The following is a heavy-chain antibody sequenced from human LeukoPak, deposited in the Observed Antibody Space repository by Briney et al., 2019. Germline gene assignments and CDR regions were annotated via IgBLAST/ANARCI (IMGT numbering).Heavy chain of an antibody. CDR3: ARHRVRYYGSGSYRGLDY. Sequence: PSETLSLTCAVYGGSFSGYYWSWIRQPPGKGLDWMGEINHSGSTNYNPSLKSRVTISVDTSKNQFSLKLSSVTAADTAVYYCARHRVRYYGSGSYRGLDYWGQGTLVTVSS. J-gene: IGHJ4*02. CDR2: INHSGST. D-gene: IGHD3-10*01. V-gene: IGHV4-34*01. CDR1: GGSFSGYY.